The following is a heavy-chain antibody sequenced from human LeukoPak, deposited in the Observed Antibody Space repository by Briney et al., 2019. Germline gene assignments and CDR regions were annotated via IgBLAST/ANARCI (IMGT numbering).Heavy chain of an antibody. V-gene: IGHV4-59*01. CDR1: GDSIRSYN. Sequence: SETLSLTCNVSGDSIRSYNWNWIRQPPGEGLEWIGYIYYSGSTNYNPSLKSRVTISLDTSKTQFSLKLDSVTSADTGVYYCARGSHDFWSGYYTEYYFDYWGQGTLVTVSS. CDR2: IYYSGST. CDR3: ARGSHDFWSGYYTEYYFDY. J-gene: IGHJ4*02. D-gene: IGHD3-3*01.